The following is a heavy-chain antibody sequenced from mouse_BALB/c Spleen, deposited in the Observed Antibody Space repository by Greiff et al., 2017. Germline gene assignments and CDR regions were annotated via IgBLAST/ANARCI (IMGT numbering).Heavy chain of an antibody. Sequence: EVKLMESGGGLVKPGGSLKLSCAASGFTFSSYAMSWVRQSPEKRLEWVAEISSGGSYTYYPDTVTGRFTISRDNAKNTLYLEMSSLRSEDTAMYYCAREALLSLDYWGQGTTITVSS. CDR1: GFTFSSYA. CDR3: AREALLSLDY. D-gene: IGHD2-10*01. J-gene: IGHJ2*01. CDR2: ISSGGSYT. V-gene: IGHV5-9-4*01.